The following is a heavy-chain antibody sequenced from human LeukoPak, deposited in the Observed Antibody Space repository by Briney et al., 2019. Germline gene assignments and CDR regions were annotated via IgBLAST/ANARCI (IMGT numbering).Heavy chain of an antibody. CDR3: ARAGVGAIDYYYYMDA. V-gene: IGHV1-46*01. CDR1: GYTFTKSY. D-gene: IGHD1-26*01. Sequence: ASVKVSCKASGYTFTKSYIHWVRQAPGQRLEWMGLINPGGDNTKYAQNFQGRVTMTSDTSARTVYMELSRLRSDDTAVYYCARAGVGAIDYYYYMDAWGKGTTVTVSS. J-gene: IGHJ6*03. CDR2: INPGGDNT.